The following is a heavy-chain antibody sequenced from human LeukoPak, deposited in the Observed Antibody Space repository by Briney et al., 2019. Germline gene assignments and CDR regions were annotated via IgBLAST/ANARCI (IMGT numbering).Heavy chain of an antibody. V-gene: IGHV4-59*01. CDR3: ARVRSSIAARRGFFDY. CDR2: IYYSGST. CDR1: GGSISSYY. D-gene: IGHD6-6*01. Sequence: TASETLSLTCTVSGGSISSYYWSWIRQPPGKGLEWIGYIYYSGSTNYNPSLKSRVTISVDTSKNQFSLKLSSVTAADTAVYYCARVRSSIAARRGFFDYWGQGTLVTVSS. J-gene: IGHJ4*02.